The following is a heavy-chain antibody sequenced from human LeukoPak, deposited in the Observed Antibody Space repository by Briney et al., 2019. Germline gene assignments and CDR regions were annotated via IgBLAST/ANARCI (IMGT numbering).Heavy chain of an antibody. J-gene: IGHJ4*02. D-gene: IGHD2-15*01. Sequence: ASVKVSCKASGYTFTSYGISWVRQAPGQGLEWMGWISAYNGNTNYAQKLQGRVTMTTDTSTSTAYMELRSLRSDDTAVYYCARVDIVVVVAATQGLDYWGQGTLVTVSS. CDR1: GYTFTSYG. CDR3: ARVDIVVVVAATQGLDY. CDR2: ISAYNGNT. V-gene: IGHV1-18*01.